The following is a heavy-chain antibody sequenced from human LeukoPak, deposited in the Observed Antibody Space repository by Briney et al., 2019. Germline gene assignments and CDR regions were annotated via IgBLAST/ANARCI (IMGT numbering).Heavy chain of an antibody. D-gene: IGHD6-13*01. CDR3: SRQQLVFDC. CDR1: GYTFTSYD. J-gene: IGHJ4*02. CDR2: IKSKSGGGTT. V-gene: IGHV3-15*01. Sequence: SCKASGYTFTSYDINWVRQAPGKGLEWVGHIKSKSGGGTTDYAAPVKGRFTISRDDSKNTLYLQMGSLKTEDTGMYYCSRQQLVFDCWGQGSLVTVSS.